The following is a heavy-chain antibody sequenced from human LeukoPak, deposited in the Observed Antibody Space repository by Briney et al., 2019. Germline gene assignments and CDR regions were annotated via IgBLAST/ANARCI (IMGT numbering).Heavy chain of an antibody. Sequence: PGGSLRLSCAASGFSFCSYSINWVRQAPGKGLEWVANIKGDGSETSYVTSVRGRFTISRDNAKNSLYLQMNNLRVEDTAVYYCAREEVKSFDNWGQGTLVTVSS. CDR2: IKGDGSET. V-gene: IGHV3-7*03. CDR3: AREEVKSFDN. CDR1: GFSFCSYS. J-gene: IGHJ4*02.